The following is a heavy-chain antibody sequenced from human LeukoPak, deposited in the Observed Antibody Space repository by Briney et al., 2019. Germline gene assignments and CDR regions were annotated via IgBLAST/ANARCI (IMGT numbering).Heavy chain of an antibody. V-gene: IGHV1-2*02. CDR1: GYTFTGYY. Sequence: ASVKVSCKASGYTFTGYYMHWVRQAPGQGLEWMGWINPNSGGTNYAQKFQGRVTMTRDTSISTVYMELSSLRSEDTAVYYCARVKFGYYEFDYWGQGTLVTVSS. J-gene: IGHJ4*02. CDR3: ARVKFGYYEFDY. CDR2: INPNSGGT. D-gene: IGHD3-22*01.